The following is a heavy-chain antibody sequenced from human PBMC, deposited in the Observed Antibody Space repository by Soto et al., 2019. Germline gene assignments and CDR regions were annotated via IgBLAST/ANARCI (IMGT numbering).Heavy chain of an antibody. V-gene: IGHV1-8*01. Sequence: QVQLVQSGAEVKKPGASVKVSCKASGYTFSNYDINWVRQATGQGLEWMGWMNPNSGNTGFAQKFQGRVTLTRDTSIMTAYMELNSLRSEDTAIYFCARAIRDQLLSDNWGQGTLVTVSS. D-gene: IGHD2-2*01. J-gene: IGHJ4*02. CDR1: GYTFSNYD. CDR3: ARAIRDQLLSDN. CDR2: MNPNSGNT.